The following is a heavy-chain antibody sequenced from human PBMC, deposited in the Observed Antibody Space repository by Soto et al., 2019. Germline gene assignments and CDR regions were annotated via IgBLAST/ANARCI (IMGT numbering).Heavy chain of an antibody. D-gene: IGHD2-8*02. Sequence: QVQLQESGPGLVKPSETLSLTCTVSGGSVSSGCYYWSWIRQPPGKGLEWIGYIYYSGSTNYNTALTSRVHISVDTSKNQWSLKLSSVTAADTAVYYWESVVYTAIRTYDSCCGMDVWGQGTTVTVSS. CDR3: ESVVYTAIRTYDSCCGMDV. J-gene: IGHJ6*02. V-gene: IGHV4-61*01. CDR1: GGSVSSGCYY. CDR2: IYYSGST.